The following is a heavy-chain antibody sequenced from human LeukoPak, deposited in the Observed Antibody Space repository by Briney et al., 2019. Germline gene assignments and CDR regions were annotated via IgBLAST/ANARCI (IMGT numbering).Heavy chain of an antibody. J-gene: IGHJ6*03. V-gene: IGHV3-30*03. Sequence: PGGSLRLSCAASGFTFSSYGMHWVRQAPGKGLEWVAVISYDGSNKYYADSVKGRFTISRDNAKSSLYLQMNSLRVEDTAVYYCARDRDYYGSGSHYYHHYYMDVWGKGTTVTISS. CDR3: ARDRDYYGSGSHYYHHYYMDV. CDR2: ISYDGSNK. D-gene: IGHD3-10*01. CDR1: GFTFSSYG.